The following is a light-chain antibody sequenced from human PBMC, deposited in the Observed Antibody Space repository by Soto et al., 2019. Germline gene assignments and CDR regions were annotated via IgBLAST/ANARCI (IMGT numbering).Light chain of an antibody. CDR3: QQHGSSLTWT. V-gene: IGKV3-20*01. CDR1: QSVSSSY. J-gene: IGKJ1*01. Sequence: EIVLTQSPGTLSLSPGERATLSCRASQSVSSSYLAWCQQKFGQAPRLLIYGASSRATGIPDRFSGSGSGTDFTLTISRLEPEDFAVYYCQQHGSSLTWTFGQGTKVEIK. CDR2: GAS.